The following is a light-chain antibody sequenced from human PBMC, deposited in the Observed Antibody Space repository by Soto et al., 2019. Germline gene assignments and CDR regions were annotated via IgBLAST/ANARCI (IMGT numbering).Light chain of an antibody. J-gene: IGKJ1*01. V-gene: IGKV1-5*01. Sequence: DIQMTQSPSTLSASVADGVTITCQASQSISSWLAWYQHKPGNAPKLLIYNASNLESGVPSRFSSGGSWTEFSLTTSRLQPDDFATYYCQQYNYFWAFGQGTKVDIK. CDR3: QQYNYFWA. CDR1: QSISSW. CDR2: NAS.